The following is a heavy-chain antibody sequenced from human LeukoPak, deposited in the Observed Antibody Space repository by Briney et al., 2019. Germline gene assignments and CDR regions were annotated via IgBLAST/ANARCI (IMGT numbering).Heavy chain of an antibody. V-gene: IGHV3-74*01. CDR1: GFTFSSYW. J-gene: IGHJ4*02. CDR3: ARAYNSHFDY. Sequence: GGSLRLSCAASGFTFSSYWMHWVRQAPGKGLVCVSRIKSDGSSTSYADSVKGRFTISRDDAKNTLYLQMNSLRAEDTAVYYCARAYNSHFDYSGKGALVTVSS. CDR2: IKSDGSST. D-gene: IGHD1-1*01.